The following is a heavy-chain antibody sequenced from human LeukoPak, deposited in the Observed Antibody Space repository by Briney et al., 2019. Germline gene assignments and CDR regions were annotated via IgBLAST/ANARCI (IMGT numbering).Heavy chain of an antibody. V-gene: IGHV1-18*01. Sequence: ASVKVSCKASGYTFTSYDISWVRQAPGQGLEWMGWISAYNGNTNYAQKLQGRVTMTTDTSTTTAYMELRSLRSDDTAVYYCARIGYCSSTSCLDYWGQGTLVTVSS. CDR2: ISAYNGNT. CDR1: GYTFTSYD. CDR3: ARIGYCSSTSCLDY. J-gene: IGHJ4*02. D-gene: IGHD2-2*03.